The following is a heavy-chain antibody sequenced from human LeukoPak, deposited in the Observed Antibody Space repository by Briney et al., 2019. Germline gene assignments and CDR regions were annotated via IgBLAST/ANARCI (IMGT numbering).Heavy chain of an antibody. CDR2: IYTRANA. V-gene: IGHV4-4*07. D-gene: IGHD7-27*01. CDR3: ARALTGAFRIGAFDI. CDR1: GASINEYY. J-gene: IGHJ3*02. Sequence: PSETLSLTRTVSGASINEYYWSWIRQPAGKRLEWIGRIYTRANADYAPSLKSRVTMSADPSKNQLSLKLTSVTAADAAVYYCARALTGAFRIGAFDIWGQGTLVTVSS.